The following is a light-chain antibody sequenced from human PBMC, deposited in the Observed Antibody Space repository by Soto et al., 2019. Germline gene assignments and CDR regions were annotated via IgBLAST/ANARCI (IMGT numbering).Light chain of an antibody. J-gene: IGLJ1*01. CDR2: EVT. CDR3: TSYPSSSTQV. V-gene: IGLV2-14*01. CDR1: SSDVGGYDY. Sequence: SVLTQPASLSGSPGQSITISCTGTSSDVGGYDYVSWYQQHPGTAPRLIIFEVTNRPSGVSNRFSGSKSGTTAPLTISGLQAEDEADYYCTSYPSSSTQVFGTGTKFTVL.